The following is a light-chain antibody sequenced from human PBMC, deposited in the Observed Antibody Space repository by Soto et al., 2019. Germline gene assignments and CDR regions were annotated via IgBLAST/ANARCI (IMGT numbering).Light chain of an antibody. V-gene: IGLV3-1*01. CDR2: QDS. CDR3: QAWDSSTVV. J-gene: IGLJ1*01. Sequence: SYELTQPPSVSVSPGQTANITCSGDKLGDKYASWYQQKPGQSPVLVLYQDSKRPSGIPERFSGSNSGNTATLTISGTQAMDEADYYCQAWDSSTVVFGTGTKLTVL. CDR1: KLGDKY.